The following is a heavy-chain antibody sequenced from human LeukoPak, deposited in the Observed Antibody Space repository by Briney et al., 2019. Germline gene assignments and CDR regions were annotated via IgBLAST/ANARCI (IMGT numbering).Heavy chain of an antibody. Sequence: GGSLRLSCAASGFSFSSYGMHWVRQAPGEGLKWVAFIRYDGTNKYYADSVKGRFTISRDNSNSTMYLQMNSLRSEDTAVYYCAKWRGEGIAVSPGTDYWGQGTLVTVSS. V-gene: IGHV3-30*02. D-gene: IGHD6-19*01. J-gene: IGHJ4*02. CDR1: GFSFSSYG. CDR2: IRYDGTNK. CDR3: AKWRGEGIAVSPGTDY.